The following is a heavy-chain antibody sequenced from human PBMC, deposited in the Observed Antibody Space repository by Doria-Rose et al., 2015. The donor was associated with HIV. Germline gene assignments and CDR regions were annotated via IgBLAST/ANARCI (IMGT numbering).Heavy chain of an antibody. Sequence: APGKGLEWVAVIWYDGSNKFYADSVKGRFTISRDISKNTLFLQMDSLRAEDTAVYYCARDKTTVTTLYYFDYWGQGTLVTVSS. D-gene: IGHD4-17*01. CDR2: IWYDGSNK. J-gene: IGHJ4*02. CDR3: ARDKTTVTTLYYFDY. V-gene: IGHV3-33*01.